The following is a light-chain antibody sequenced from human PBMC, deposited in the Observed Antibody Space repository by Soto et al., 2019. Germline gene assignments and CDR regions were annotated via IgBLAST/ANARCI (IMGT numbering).Light chain of an antibody. V-gene: IGKV3-15*01. J-gene: IGKJ1*01. CDR2: SAS. Sequence: ETVMTQSPATLSVSPGERATLSCRASQTVRSNLAWYQQKPGQAPSLLIYSASTRATGIPARFSGSGSGTDFTLTITSLQSEDCAVYYCQQYNNWPWTFGQGTKVEIK. CDR3: QQYNNWPWT. CDR1: QTVRSN.